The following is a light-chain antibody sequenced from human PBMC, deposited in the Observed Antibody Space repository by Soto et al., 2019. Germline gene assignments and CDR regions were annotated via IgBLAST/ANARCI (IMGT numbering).Light chain of an antibody. Sequence: QSALTQPASVSGSPGQSITISCTGTSSDVGGYNFVSWYQQHPGKAPKLIIYEGTHRPSGVSNRFSGSKSGNTASLTISGLQAEDEADYYCSSYTASNILEVFGTGTKLTVL. CDR2: EGT. CDR1: SSDVGGYNF. CDR3: SSYTASNILEV. V-gene: IGLV2-14*01. J-gene: IGLJ1*01.